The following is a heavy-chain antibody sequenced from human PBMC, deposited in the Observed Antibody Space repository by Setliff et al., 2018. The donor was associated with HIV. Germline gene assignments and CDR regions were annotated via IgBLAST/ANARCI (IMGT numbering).Heavy chain of an antibody. CDR3: ARDRHSSGLGSYGP. D-gene: IGHD3-10*01. Sequence: SETLSLTCTISGGSFGVYRWSWIRQSAGRGLEWIGRIDSSGNTDYKPSLKGRVAISVDTSRNQFSLRVTSVTAADTAVYFCARDRHSSGLGSYGPWGPGILVTVSS. J-gene: IGHJ5*02. CDR1: GGSFGVYR. CDR2: IDSSGNT. V-gene: IGHV4-4*07.